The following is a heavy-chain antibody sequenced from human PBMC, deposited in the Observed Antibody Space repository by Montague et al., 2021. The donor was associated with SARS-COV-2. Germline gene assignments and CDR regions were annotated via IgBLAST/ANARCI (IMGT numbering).Heavy chain of an antibody. CDR2: IHHSGTL. CDR1: NASITTSNW. J-gene: IGHJ4*02. V-gene: IGHV4/OR15-8*01. D-gene: IGHD3-10*01. CDR3: ARRIRITVFRGVPLTTHSLES. Sequence: SETLSLTCTASNASITTSNWWTWVRQAPGKGLEWVGEIHHSGTLNYNPSLKSRVTISVDTSKNHFSLNLNSVTAADTALYFCARRIRITVFRGVPLTTHSLESWGQGIMVTVSS.